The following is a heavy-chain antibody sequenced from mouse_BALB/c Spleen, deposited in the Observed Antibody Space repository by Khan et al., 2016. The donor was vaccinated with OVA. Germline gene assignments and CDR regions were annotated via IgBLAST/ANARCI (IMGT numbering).Heavy chain of an antibody. Sequence: QVQLKESGAELAKPGASVKMSCKASGYTFTSYWMHWVKQRPGQGLEWIGYIHPSTGYTEYNQKFKDKATLTADKSSSTAYMQLSSLTSEDSAVYYCARWMLRGYAMDYWGQGTSVTVSS. V-gene: IGHV1-7*01. CDR1: GYTFTSYW. J-gene: IGHJ4*01. CDR2: IHPSTGYT. CDR3: ARWMLRGYAMDY.